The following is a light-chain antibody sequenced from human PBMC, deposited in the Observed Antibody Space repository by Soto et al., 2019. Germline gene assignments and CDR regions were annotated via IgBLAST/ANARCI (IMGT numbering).Light chain of an antibody. V-gene: IGLV1-47*02. Sequence: QAVVTQPPSASGTAGQVVTISCSGGDSNIGSNSVYWYQHLPRMAPKLLIYYNNQRPSGVPDRFSGSRSGTSDSLAIVGLRSEDEAVYYCAAWDASLSACVFGNGTKLTVL. CDR3: AAWDASLSACV. J-gene: IGLJ1*01. CDR1: DSNIGSNS. CDR2: YNN.